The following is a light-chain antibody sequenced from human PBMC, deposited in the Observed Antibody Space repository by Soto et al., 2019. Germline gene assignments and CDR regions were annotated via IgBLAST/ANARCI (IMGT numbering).Light chain of an antibody. J-gene: IGLJ3*02. Sequence: QSVLTQPASVSGSPGQSITISCTGTSSDVGGYNYVSWYQQHPGKAPKLMIYDVSNRPSGVSNRFSGSKSGNTASLTISGLQAEDEADYYRSSYTSSSKVFGGGTQLTVL. CDR2: DVS. V-gene: IGLV2-14*01. CDR3: SSYTSSSKV. CDR1: SSDVGGYNY.